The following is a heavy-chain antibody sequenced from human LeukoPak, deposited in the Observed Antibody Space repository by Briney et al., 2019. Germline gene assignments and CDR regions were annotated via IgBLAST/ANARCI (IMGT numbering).Heavy chain of an antibody. CDR2: ISYDGSNK. CDR3: ARVGYSYGYNDY. Sequence: PGGSLRLSCAASGFTFSSYAMHWVRQAPGKGLEWVAVISYDGSNKYYADSVKGRFTISRDNSKNSLYLQMNSLRAEDTAVYYCARVGYSYGYNDYWGQGTLVTVSS. V-gene: IGHV3-30-3*01. CDR1: GFTFSSYA. D-gene: IGHD5-18*01. J-gene: IGHJ4*02.